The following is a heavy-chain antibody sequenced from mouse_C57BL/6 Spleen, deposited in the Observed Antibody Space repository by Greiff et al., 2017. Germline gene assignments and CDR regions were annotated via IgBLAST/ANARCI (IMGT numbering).Heavy chain of an antibody. CDR1: GYTFTSYW. V-gene: IGHV1-61*01. J-gene: IGHJ2*01. CDR3: ARWGGYYPYYFDY. Sequence: QVQLQQSGAELVRPGSSVKLSCKASGYTFTSYWMDWVKQRPGQGLEWIGNIYPSDSETHYNQKFKDKATLTVDKSSSTAYMQLSSLTSEDSAVYYCARWGGYYPYYFDYWGQGTTLTVSS. CDR2: IYPSDSET. D-gene: IGHD2-3*01.